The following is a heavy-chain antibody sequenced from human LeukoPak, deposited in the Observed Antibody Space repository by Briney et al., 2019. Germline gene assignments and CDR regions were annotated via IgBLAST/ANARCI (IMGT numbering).Heavy chain of an antibody. Sequence: ASVKVSCKVSGYTLTELSMHWVRQAPGKGLEWMGGFDPEDGETIYAQKFQGRVTMTEDTSTDTAYMELSSLRSGDTAVYYCATRGQYCSGGSCYSLAWYFDLWGRGTLVTVSS. CDR1: GYTLTELS. CDR2: FDPEDGET. V-gene: IGHV1-24*01. J-gene: IGHJ2*01. D-gene: IGHD2-15*01. CDR3: ATRGQYCSGGSCYSLAWYFDL.